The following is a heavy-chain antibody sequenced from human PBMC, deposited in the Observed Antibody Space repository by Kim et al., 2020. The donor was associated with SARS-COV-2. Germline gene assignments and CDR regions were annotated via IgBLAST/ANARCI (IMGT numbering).Heavy chain of an antibody. CDR2: ISGSGGST. V-gene: IGHV3-23*01. CDR3: AKGDYGDPSGLFDY. CDR1: GFTFSSYA. D-gene: IGHD4-17*01. J-gene: IGHJ4*02. Sequence: GGSLRLSCAASGFTFSSYAMSWVRQAPGKGLEWVSAISGSGGSTYYADSVKGRFTISRDNSKNTLYLQMNSLRAENTAVYYCAKGDYGDPSGLFDYWGQGTLVTVSS.